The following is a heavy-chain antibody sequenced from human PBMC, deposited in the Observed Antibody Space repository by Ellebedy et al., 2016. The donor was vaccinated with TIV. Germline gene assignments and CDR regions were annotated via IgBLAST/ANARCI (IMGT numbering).Heavy chain of an antibody. CDR1: GGSISSYY. Sequence: MPGGSLRLSCTVSGGSISSYYWSWIRQPPGKGLEWIGYIYYSGSTNYNPSLKSRVTISVDTSKNQFSLKLSSVTAADTAVYYCASGGNWGLNYYYGMDVWGQGTTVTVSS. D-gene: IGHD7-27*01. J-gene: IGHJ6*02. CDR2: IYYSGST. CDR3: ASGGNWGLNYYYGMDV. V-gene: IGHV4-59*01.